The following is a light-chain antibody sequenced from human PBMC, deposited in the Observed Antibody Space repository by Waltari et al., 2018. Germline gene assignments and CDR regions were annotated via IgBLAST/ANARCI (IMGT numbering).Light chain of an antibody. CDR3: YSQSFNSIVL. CDR2: DVR. Sequence: QSALTQPASVSGSPGQSCTISCPGSSSDVGGYVSRLCYQDRPVQAPKVIIYDVRKRPSGVSDRFSGSKSGNTASLTISGLQADDEADYYFYSQSFNSIVLFGGGTKVTVL. CDR1: SSDVGGYVS. V-gene: IGLV2-14*03. J-gene: IGLJ2*01.